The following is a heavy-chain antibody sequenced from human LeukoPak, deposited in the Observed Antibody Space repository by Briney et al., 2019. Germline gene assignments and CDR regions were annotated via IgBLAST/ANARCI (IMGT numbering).Heavy chain of an antibody. V-gene: IGHV3-66*01. CDR2: IYSGGST. CDR1: GFTFSSYA. D-gene: IGHD5-12*01. CDR3: ARVRGATTFDY. Sequence: GGSLRLSCAASGFTFSSYAMGWVRQAPGKGLEWVSVIYSGGSTYYADSVKGRFTISRDNSKNTLYLQMNSLRAEDTAVYYCARVRGATTFDYWGQGTLVTVSS. J-gene: IGHJ4*02.